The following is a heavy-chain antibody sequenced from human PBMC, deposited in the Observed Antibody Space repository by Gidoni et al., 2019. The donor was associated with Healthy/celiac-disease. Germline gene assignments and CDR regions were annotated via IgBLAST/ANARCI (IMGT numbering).Heavy chain of an antibody. Sequence: EVQLLESGGGLVQPGGSLRLSCAASGFTFSSYAMSCVRQAPGKGLEWVSAISGSGSSTYYADSVKGRFTISRDNAKNTLYLQMNSLRAEDTAVYYCAKDEDYDFWRDLRGYGMDVWGQGTTVTVSS. J-gene: IGHJ6*02. CDR1: GFTFSSYA. CDR2: ISGSGSST. D-gene: IGHD3-3*01. CDR3: AKDEDYDFWRDLRGYGMDV. V-gene: IGHV3-23*01.